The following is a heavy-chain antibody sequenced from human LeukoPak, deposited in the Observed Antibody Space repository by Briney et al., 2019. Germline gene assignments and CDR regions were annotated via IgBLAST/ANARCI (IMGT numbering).Heavy chain of an antibody. Sequence: SESLSLTCTVSGGSISSYYWSWIRQPPWKELEWIGYIYYSGSTNYNPSLKSRVTISVDTSKNQFSLKLSSVTAADTAVYYCAGALRLGELSSKAVDYWGQGTLVTVSS. CDR1: GGSISSYY. CDR3: AGALRLGELSSKAVDY. V-gene: IGHV4-59*01. CDR2: IYYSGST. J-gene: IGHJ4*02. D-gene: IGHD3-16*02.